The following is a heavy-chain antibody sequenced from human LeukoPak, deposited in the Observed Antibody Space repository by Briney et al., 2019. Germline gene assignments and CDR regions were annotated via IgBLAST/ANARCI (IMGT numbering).Heavy chain of an antibody. J-gene: IGHJ4*02. CDR1: GGSISSGSYY. V-gene: IGHV4-61*02. Sequence: SETLSLTCTVSGGSISSGSYYWSWIRQPAGKGLEWIGRIYTSGSTNYNPSLKSRVTISVDTSKNQFSLKLSSVTAADTAVYYCARDVLEALDYWGQGTLVTVSS. CDR2: IYTSGST. D-gene: IGHD1-1*01. CDR3: ARDVLEALDY.